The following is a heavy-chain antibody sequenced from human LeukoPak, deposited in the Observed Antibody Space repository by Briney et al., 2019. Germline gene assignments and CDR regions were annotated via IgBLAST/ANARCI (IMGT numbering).Heavy chain of an antibody. D-gene: IGHD6-13*01. CDR2: ISSSSGYK. J-gene: IGHJ4*02. CDR3: AREGLAAAGLDY. CDR1: EFSFSSFS. Sequence: GGSLRLPCEPLEFSFSSFSMTWARKARGRGLEGVSSISSSSGYKYYADSMKGRFTVSRDNAKNSLYLQMNSLRVEDTAVYFCAREGLAAAGLDYWGQGTLVTVSS. V-gene: IGHV3-21*01.